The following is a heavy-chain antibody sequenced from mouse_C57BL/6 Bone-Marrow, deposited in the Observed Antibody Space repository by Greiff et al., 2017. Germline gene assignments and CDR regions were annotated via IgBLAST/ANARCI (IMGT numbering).Heavy chain of an antibody. D-gene: IGHD2-1*01. CDR2: IHPNSGST. V-gene: IGHV1-64*01. Sequence: VQLQQSGAELVKPGASVKLSCKASGYTFTSYWMHWVKQRPGQGLEWIGMIHPNSGSTNYNEKFKSKATLTVDKSSSTAYMQLSSLTSEDSAVYYCARPYGNPWYFDVWGTGTTVTVSS. CDR1: GYTFTSYW. J-gene: IGHJ1*03. CDR3: ARPYGNPWYFDV.